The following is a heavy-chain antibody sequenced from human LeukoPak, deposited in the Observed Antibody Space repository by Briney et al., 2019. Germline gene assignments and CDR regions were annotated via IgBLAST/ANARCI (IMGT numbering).Heavy chain of an antibody. V-gene: IGHV3-30-3*01. CDR2: ISYDGSNK. Sequence: GRSLRLSCAASGFTFSSYAIHWVRQAPGKGLEWVAVISYDGSNKYYADSVKGRFTISRDNSKNTLYLQMNSLRAEDTAVYYCARDPTQSSPFDYWGQGTLVTVSS. CDR1: GFTFSSYA. D-gene: IGHD2-2*01. J-gene: IGHJ4*02. CDR3: ARDPTQSSPFDY.